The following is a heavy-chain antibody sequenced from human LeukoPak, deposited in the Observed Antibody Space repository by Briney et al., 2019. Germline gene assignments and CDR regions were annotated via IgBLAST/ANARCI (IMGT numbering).Heavy chain of an antibody. CDR1: GFTFSDYY. CDR2: ISSSGSTI. D-gene: IGHD1-7*01. J-gene: IGHJ4*02. CDR3: ANLVGITGTLKHY. Sequence: PGGSLRLSCAASGFTFSDYYMSWIRQAPGKGMEWVSYISSSGSTIYYADSVKGRFTISRDNAKNSLYLQMNSLRAEDTAVYYCANLVGITGTLKHYWGQGTLVTVSS. V-gene: IGHV3-11*01.